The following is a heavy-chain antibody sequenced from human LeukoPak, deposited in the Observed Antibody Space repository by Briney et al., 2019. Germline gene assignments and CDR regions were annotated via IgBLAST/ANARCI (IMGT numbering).Heavy chain of an antibody. CDR2: ISNSGGST. CDR3: AKQTDTTGSRGGAFDI. D-gene: IGHD3-22*01. Sequence: GGSLRLSCAASGFTFSNYAMSWVRQAPGKGLEWVSTISNSGGSTYSADSMKGRFTISRDNSKNTLFLQMSGLRAEDTAVYYCAKQTDTTGSRGGAFDIWGQGTMVTVSS. V-gene: IGHV3-23*01. J-gene: IGHJ3*02. CDR1: GFTFSNYA.